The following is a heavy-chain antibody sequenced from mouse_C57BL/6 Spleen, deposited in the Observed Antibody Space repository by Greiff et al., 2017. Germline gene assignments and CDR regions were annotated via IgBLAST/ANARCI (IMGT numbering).Heavy chain of an antibody. CDR2: ISSGSSTI. D-gene: IGHD4-1*01. J-gene: IGHJ4*01. Sequence: EVQVVESGGGLVKPGGSLKLSCAASGFTFSDYGMHWVRQAPEKGLEWVAYISSGSSTIYYADTVKGRFTISRDNAKDTLFLQMTSLRSEDTAMYYCARPPLTGFYYAMDYWGQGTSVTVSS. CDR3: ARPPLTGFYYAMDY. V-gene: IGHV5-17*01. CDR1: GFTFSDYG.